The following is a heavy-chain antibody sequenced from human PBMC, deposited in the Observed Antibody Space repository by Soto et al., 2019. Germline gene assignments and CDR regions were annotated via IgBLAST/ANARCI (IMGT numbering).Heavy chain of an antibody. D-gene: IGHD6-13*01. J-gene: IGHJ6*02. V-gene: IGHV4-59*01. CDR2: IYYSGST. CDR1: GGSISSYY. CDR3: ARGNIAAAGTATDYYYYYGMDV. Sequence: SETLSLTCTVSGGSISSYYWTWIRQPPEKGLEWIGYIYYSGSTNYNPSLKSRVTISVDTSKNQFSLKLSSVTAADTAVYYCARGNIAAAGTATDYYYYYGMDVWGQGTTVTVSS.